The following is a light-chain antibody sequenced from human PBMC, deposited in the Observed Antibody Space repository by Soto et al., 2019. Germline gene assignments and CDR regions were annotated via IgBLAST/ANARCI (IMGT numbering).Light chain of an antibody. Sequence: PGERATLSCRASQSIDSSSLAWYQQPPGQTPRLLIYGASTRATGVSDRFSGSGSGTDFTLSISRLEPEDFGVYYCQKYGGSPLVTFGPGTKVEVK. CDR2: GAS. V-gene: IGKV3-20*01. CDR3: QKYGGSPLVT. J-gene: IGKJ3*01. CDR1: QSIDSSS.